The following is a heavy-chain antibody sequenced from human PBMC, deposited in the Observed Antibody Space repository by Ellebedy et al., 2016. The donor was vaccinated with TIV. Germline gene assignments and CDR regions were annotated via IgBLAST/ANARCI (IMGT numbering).Heavy chain of an antibody. J-gene: IGHJ6*02. CDR3: ARFAGYCSGGACRFLYYYYGMDV. Sequence: SETLSLTXTVSGGSISSITYYWGWIRQSPGKGLEWIGSIYYSGMTYHNPSLKSRITISVDTSREQFSLKLNSVTAADTAMYFCARFAGYCSGGACRFLYYYYGMDVWGQGTTVSVSS. CDR2: IYYSGMT. V-gene: IGHV4-39*07. CDR1: GGSISSITYY. D-gene: IGHD2-15*01.